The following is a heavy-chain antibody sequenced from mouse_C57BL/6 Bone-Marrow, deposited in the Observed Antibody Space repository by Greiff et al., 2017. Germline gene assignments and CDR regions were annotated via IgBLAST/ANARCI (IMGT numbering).Heavy chain of an antibody. J-gene: IGHJ2*01. CDR1: GYTFTDYY. V-gene: IGHV1-19*01. CDR2: INPYNGGT. CDR3: ARSAPNWDFDY. Sequence: VQLQQSGPVLVKPGASVKMSCKASGYTFTDYYMNWVKQSHGKSLEWIGVINPYNGGTSYNQKFKGKATLTVDKSSSTAYMQLSSLTSEDSAVYYCARSAPNWDFDYWGQGTTLTVSS. D-gene: IGHD4-1*01.